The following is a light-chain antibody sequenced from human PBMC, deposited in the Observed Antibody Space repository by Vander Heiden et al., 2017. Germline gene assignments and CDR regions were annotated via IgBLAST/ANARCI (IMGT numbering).Light chain of an antibody. V-gene: IGLV1-51*02. Sequence: PSVSAAPGQQVTISCSGSSSNIENNFVSWYQQFPGIAPKLLIYENTKRPSGIPDRFSASRSGTSATLGITGLQTGDEASYYCSTGDSGLSSEVFGGGTKLTVL. CDR1: SSNIENNF. CDR2: ENT. J-gene: IGLJ2*01. CDR3: STGDSGLSSEV.